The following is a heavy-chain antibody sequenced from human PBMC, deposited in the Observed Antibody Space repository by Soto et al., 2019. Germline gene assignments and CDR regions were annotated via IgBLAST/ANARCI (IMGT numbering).Heavy chain of an antibody. Sequence: SVKVSCKASGGTFSSYAISWVRQAPGQGLEWMGGIIPIFGTANYAQKFQGRVTITADESTSTAYMELSSLRSEDTAVYYCARVLGYCSGGSCYPSYGRWFGPWGQGTLVTVSS. D-gene: IGHD2-15*01. CDR2: IIPIFGTA. CDR1: GGTFSSYA. V-gene: IGHV1-69*13. J-gene: IGHJ5*02. CDR3: ARVLGYCSGGSCYPSYGRWFGP.